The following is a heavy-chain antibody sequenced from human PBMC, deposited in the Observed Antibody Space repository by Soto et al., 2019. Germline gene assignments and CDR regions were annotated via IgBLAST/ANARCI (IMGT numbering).Heavy chain of an antibody. Sequence: QLQLQESGSGLVKPSQTLSLTCAVSGGSISSGGYSWSWIRQPPGKGLEWIGYMYHSGSTYYNPSLKSPVTISIARSTNQFSLKLSSVAAADTAVYYCAGVPDYWGQGILVTVSS. V-gene: IGHV4-30-2*01. CDR1: GGSISSGGYS. CDR3: AGVPDY. J-gene: IGHJ4*02. D-gene: IGHD2-2*01. CDR2: MYHSGST.